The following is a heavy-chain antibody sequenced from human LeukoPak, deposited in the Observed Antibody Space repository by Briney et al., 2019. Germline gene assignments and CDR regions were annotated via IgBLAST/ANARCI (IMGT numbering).Heavy chain of an antibody. CDR3: ARGATAGPVFDY. Sequence: PGGSLRLSCAASGFTFSSYAMSWVRQAPGKGLEWVSAISGSGGSTYYADSVKGRFTISRDNSKSTLYLQMNSLRAEDTAVYYCARGATAGPVFDYWGQGTLVTVSS. V-gene: IGHV3-23*01. D-gene: IGHD1-1*01. CDR2: ISGSGGST. CDR1: GFTFSSYA. J-gene: IGHJ4*02.